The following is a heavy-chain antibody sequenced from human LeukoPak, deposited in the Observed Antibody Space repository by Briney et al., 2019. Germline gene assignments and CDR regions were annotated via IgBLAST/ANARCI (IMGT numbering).Heavy chain of an antibody. V-gene: IGHV3-23*01. J-gene: IGHJ3*02. CDR1: GFTFSSYA. CDR2: ISGSGSNT. Sequence: GGSLRLSCAASGFTFSSYAMSWVRQAPGKGLEWVSAISGSGSNTYYADSVKGRFTISRDNSQNTLYLQMNSLRAEDTAVYYCAKTGDYFDSSDYYRPDAFDIWGRGTMVTVSS. CDR3: AKTGDYFDSSDYYRPDAFDI. D-gene: IGHD3-22*01.